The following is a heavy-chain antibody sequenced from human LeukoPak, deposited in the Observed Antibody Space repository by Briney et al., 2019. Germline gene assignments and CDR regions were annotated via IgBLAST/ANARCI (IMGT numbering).Heavy chain of an antibody. CDR1: GYTFTNYY. J-gene: IGHJ3*02. Sequence: ASVKVSCKASGYTFTNYYIHWVRQAPGQGLEWMGIINPIGGTTDYAQKFQGRVTMTTGTSTSTAYMELRSLRSDDTAVYYCARDDPTMRDAFDIWGQGTMVTVSS. CDR3: ARDDPTMRDAFDI. D-gene: IGHD3-22*01. V-gene: IGHV1-46*01. CDR2: INPIGGTT.